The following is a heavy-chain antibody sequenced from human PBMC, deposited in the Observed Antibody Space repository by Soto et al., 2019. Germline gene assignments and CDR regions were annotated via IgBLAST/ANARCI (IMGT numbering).Heavy chain of an antibody. J-gene: IGHJ4*02. CDR2: IYYSGST. V-gene: IGHV4-30-4*01. CDR1: GGSISSGDYY. Sequence: SETLSRTCTVSGGSISSGDYYWSWIRQPPGKGLEWIGYIYYSGSTYYNPSLKSRVTISVDTSKNQFSLKLSSVTAADTAVYYCARFGGYSYGYSDYWGQGTLVTVSS. D-gene: IGHD5-18*01. CDR3: ARFGGYSYGYSDY.